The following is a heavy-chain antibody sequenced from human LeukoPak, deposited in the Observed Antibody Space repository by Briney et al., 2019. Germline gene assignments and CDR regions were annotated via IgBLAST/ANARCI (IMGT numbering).Heavy chain of an antibody. CDR1: GDSVSSNSAA. Sequence: SQTLSLTCAISGDSVSSNSAAWNWIRQSPSRGLEWLGRTYYRSKWYNGYAVSVKSRITINPDTSKNQFSLQLNSVTPEDTAVYYCAREDSIAARASGAFDIWGQGTMVTVSS. D-gene: IGHD6-6*01. J-gene: IGHJ3*02. V-gene: IGHV6-1*01. CDR2: TYYRSKWYN. CDR3: AREDSIAARASGAFDI.